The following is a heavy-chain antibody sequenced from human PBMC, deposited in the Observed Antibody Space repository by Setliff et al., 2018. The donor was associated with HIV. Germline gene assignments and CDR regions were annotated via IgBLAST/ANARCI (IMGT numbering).Heavy chain of an antibody. CDR3: VWGRLYQWNYYY. Sequence: GASVKVSCKTSGYTFKSYDINWVRQAPGQRPEWMARINAGNGNREYSPKFQGRVTITADESTSTAYLDLGGLRSEDTAIYYCVWGRLYQWNYYYWGLGTLVTVS. CDR1: GYTFKSYD. V-gene: IGHV1-3*01. D-gene: IGHD1-7*01. CDR2: INAGNGNR. J-gene: IGHJ4*02.